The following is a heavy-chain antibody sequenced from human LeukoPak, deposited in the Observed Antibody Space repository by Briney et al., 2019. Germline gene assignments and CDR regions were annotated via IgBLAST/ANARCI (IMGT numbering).Heavy chain of an antibody. D-gene: IGHD1-1*01. CDR1: GFTFSSFE. CDR2: ISASGSST. V-gene: IGHV3-48*03. CDR3: VQLRGKSTDGFDI. Sequence: GGSLRLSCAASGFTFSSFEMNWVRQATGKGLEWVSYISASGSSTYYADSVKGRFTISRDNARNFLYLQMHSLSAEDTALYYCVQLRGKSTDGFDIWGQGTLLTVSS. J-gene: IGHJ3*02.